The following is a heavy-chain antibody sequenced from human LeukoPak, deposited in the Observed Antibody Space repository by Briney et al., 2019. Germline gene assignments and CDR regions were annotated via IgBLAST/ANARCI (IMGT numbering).Heavy chain of an antibody. Sequence: PGGSLRLSCAASGFTFSSYWMSWVRQAPGKGLEWVANIKQDGSEKYYVNSVKGRFTISRDNAKNSLYLQMNSLRAEDTAVYYCARVQPLECLTYSFDYWGQGTLVTVSS. J-gene: IGHJ4*02. CDR3: ARVQPLECLTYSFDY. V-gene: IGHV3-7*01. D-gene: IGHD3-3*01. CDR1: GFTFSSYW. CDR2: IKQDGSEK.